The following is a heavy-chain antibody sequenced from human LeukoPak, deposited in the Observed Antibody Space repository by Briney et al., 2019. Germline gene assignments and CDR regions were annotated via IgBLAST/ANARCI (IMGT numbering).Heavy chain of an antibody. CDR2: IYSSGDA. CDR1: GFPVSSKY. V-gene: IGHV3-53*01. D-gene: IGHD3-10*01. J-gene: IGHJ4*02. CDR3: ATGYYFGSGSYGYLDY. Sequence: PGGSLSLSCAASGFPVSSKYMSWVRQTPGKGLQWVALIYSSGDAYTPDSVKGRFTISRDDSENTLYLQMDSLRADDTAVYYCATGYYFGSGSYGYLDYWGQGTLVTVSS.